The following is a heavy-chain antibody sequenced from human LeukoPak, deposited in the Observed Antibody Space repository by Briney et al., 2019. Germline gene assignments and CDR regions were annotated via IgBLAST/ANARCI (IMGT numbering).Heavy chain of an antibody. D-gene: IGHD6-19*01. V-gene: IGHV3-23*01. J-gene: IGHJ4*02. Sequence: PGGSLRLSCAASGFTFSSYAMSWVRQAPGKGLEWVSAISGSGNITYYADSVKGRFTISRDNSKNTLYLQMNSLRAEDTAVYYCARRSGIAVAGAFDYWGQGTLVTVSS. CDR3: ARRSGIAVAGAFDY. CDR1: GFTFSSYA. CDR2: ISGSGNIT.